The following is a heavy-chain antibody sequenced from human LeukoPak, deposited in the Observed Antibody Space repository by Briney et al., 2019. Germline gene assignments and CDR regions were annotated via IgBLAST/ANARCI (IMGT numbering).Heavy chain of an antibody. J-gene: IGHJ4*02. CDR2: IYYSGST. CDR1: GGSIRGYY. Sequence: SEILSLTCTVSGGSIRGYYWSWIRQPPGKGLEWIGYIYYSGSTNYNPSLQSRVTISVDTSKNQFSLNLTSVTAADTAVYYCARYGSGTYPRFDYWGQGILVTVSS. V-gene: IGHV4-59*08. D-gene: IGHD3-10*01. CDR3: ARYGSGTYPRFDY.